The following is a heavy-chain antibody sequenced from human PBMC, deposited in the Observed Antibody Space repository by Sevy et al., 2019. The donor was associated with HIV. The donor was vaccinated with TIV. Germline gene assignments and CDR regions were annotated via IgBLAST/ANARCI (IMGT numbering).Heavy chain of an antibody. Sequence: GGSLRLSCAASGFTVSSNYMSWVRQAPGKGPEWVSVIYSGGSTYYADSVKGRFTISRDNSKNTLYLQMNSLRAEDTDVYYCARDTGGNRYGMDVWGQGTTVTVSS. CDR1: GFTVSSNY. CDR2: IYSGGST. D-gene: IGHD2-15*01. V-gene: IGHV3-53*01. CDR3: ARDTGGNRYGMDV. J-gene: IGHJ6*02.